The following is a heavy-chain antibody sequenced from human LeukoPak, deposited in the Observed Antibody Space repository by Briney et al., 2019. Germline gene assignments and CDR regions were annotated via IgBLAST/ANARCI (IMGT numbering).Heavy chain of an antibody. V-gene: IGHV3-53*01. CDR1: GFTVSSNY. J-gene: IGHJ4*02. CDR3: AFIGGYCGGDCSPGYFDY. CDR2: IYSGGST. D-gene: IGHD2-21*02. Sequence: GGSLRLSCSPSGFTVSSNYMCWVRQAPGKGLEWGSVIYSGGSTYYADSVKGRFTISRDNSKNTLYLQMNSLRAEDTAVYYCAFIGGYCGGDCSPGYFDYWGQGTLVTVSS.